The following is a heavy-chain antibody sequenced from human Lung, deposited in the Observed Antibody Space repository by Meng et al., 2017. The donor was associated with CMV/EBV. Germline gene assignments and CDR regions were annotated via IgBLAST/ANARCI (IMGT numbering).Heavy chain of an antibody. J-gene: IGHJ4*02. V-gene: IGHV1-18*01. CDR3: ARDPSNTSGRYAYFDY. CDR1: GYTFTHHG. Sequence: QLQLVQAGAEVKKPGASVRVSCKASGYTFTHHGISWIRQAPGQGLEWMGWISCYNGDTNYAQKLQGRVTMTTDTSTNTAYMDLRGLRSDDTAVYYCARDPSNTSGRYAYFDYWGQGTLVTVSP. CDR2: ISCYNGDT. D-gene: IGHD6-19*01.